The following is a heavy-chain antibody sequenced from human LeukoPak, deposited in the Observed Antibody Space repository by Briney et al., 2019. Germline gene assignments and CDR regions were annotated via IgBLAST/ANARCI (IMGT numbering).Heavy chain of an antibody. D-gene: IGHD1/OR15-1a*01. CDR3: ARNNDMDV. CDR2: MNKDGSEE. CDR1: GFTFSSYA. Sequence: GGSLRLSCAASGFTFSSYAMSWVRQAPGKGPEWVANMNKDGSEEYYVDSVKGRFTIFKDTAKNSLYLQMNNLRVEDTALYYCARNNDMDVWGQGTTVVVSS. V-gene: IGHV3-7*03. J-gene: IGHJ6*02.